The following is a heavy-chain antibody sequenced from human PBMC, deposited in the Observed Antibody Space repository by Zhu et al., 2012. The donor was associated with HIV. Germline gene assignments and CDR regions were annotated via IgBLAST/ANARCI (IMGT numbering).Heavy chain of an antibody. CDR3: AREVGGYGDYPV. V-gene: IGHV4-38-2*02. D-gene: IGHD4-17*01. Sequence: QVQLQESGPGLVKPSETLSLTCAVSGYSISSGYYWGWIRQPPGKGLEWIGSIYHSGSTYYNPSLKSRVTISVDTSKNQFSLKLSSVTAADTAVYYCAREVGGYGDYPVWGQGTLVTVSS. J-gene: IGHJ4*02. CDR2: IYHSGST. CDR1: GYSISSGYY.